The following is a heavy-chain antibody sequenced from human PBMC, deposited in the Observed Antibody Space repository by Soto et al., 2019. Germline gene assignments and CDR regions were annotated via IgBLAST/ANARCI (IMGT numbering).Heavy chain of an antibody. CDR2: LTGNGSAT. J-gene: IGHJ4*02. CDR1: GFTFSSIA. D-gene: IGHD6-13*01. V-gene: IGHV3-23*01. CDR3: AKGGIGDAGLDY. Sequence: EVQLLESGGGLVQPGVSLRLSCAASGFTFSSIAMSWVRQAPGKGLEWVPSLTGNGSATYYAGSQKGRFTISRDNSKNTLYLQMSGLRADDTALYYGAKGGIGDAGLDYWVQGTLVTVSS.